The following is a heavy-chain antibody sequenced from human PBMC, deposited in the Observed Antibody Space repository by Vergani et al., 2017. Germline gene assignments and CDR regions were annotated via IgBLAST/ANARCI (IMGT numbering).Heavy chain of an antibody. J-gene: IGHJ4*02. V-gene: IGHV4-59*01. CDR1: GGSISSYY. Sequence: QVQLQESGPGLVKPSETLSLTCTVSGGSISSYYWSWIRQPPGKGRGWIGYIYYSGSTNYNPSLKSRVTISVDTSKNLFSLKLSSVTAADTAVYYCARCVRDIVATKGVDYFDYWGQGTLVTVSS. D-gene: IGHD5-12*01. CDR3: ARCVRDIVATKGVDYFDY. CDR2: IYYSGST.